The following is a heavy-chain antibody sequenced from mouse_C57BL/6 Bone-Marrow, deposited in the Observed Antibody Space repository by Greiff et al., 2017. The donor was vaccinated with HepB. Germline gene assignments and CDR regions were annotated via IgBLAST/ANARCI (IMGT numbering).Heavy chain of an antibody. J-gene: IGHJ2*01. V-gene: IGHV1-81*01. D-gene: IGHD4-1*01. CDR3: ARRGDLGNDFDC. Sequence: QVQLQQSGAELARPGASVKLSCKASGYTFTSYGISWVKQRTGQGLEWIGEIYPRSGNTYYNEKFKGKATLTADKSSSTAYMELRSLTSEDSAVYFCARRGDLGNDFDCWGQGTTLTVSS. CDR1: GYTFTSYG. CDR2: IYPRSGNT.